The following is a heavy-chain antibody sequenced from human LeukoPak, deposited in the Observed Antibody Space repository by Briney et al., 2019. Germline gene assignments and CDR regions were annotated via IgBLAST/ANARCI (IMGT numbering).Heavy chain of an antibody. J-gene: IGHJ4*02. V-gene: IGHV3-48*04. CDR3: ARDADYYDSSGYYSHPFDY. CDR1: GFTLGKNS. Sequence: PGGSLRLSCETSGFTLGKNSMNWVRQAPGKGLEWLAYNSTSSVNINYADSVKGRFTISRDNAKSSLYLQMNSLRAEDTAVYYCARDADYYDSSGYYSHPFDYWGQGTLVTVSS. D-gene: IGHD3-22*01. CDR2: NSTSSVNI.